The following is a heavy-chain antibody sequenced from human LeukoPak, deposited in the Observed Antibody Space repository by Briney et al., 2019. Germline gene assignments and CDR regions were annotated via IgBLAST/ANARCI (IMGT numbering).Heavy chain of an antibody. CDR2: ISGSGVST. Sequence: GGSLRLSCAASGFTFNSYGMSWVRQAPGKGLEWVSIISGSGVSTYYADSVKGRFTISRDNSKNTLYLQLKSLRAEDTAIYYCAKQFNDYGDYVIQHWGQGTLVIVSS. J-gene: IGHJ1*01. D-gene: IGHD4-17*01. CDR3: AKQFNDYGDYVIQH. CDR1: GFTFNSYG. V-gene: IGHV3-23*01.